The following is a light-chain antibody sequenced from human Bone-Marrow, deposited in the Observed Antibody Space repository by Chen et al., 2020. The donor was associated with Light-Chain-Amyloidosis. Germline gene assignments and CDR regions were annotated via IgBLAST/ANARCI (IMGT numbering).Light chain of an antibody. V-gene: IGLV1-47*01. CDR1: DSNIEGND. CDR2: RNY. CDR3: AVWDDSLSGPV. J-gene: IGLJ2*01. Sequence: QSVVTQAPSPSGTPGQRVYISCSGSDSNIEGNDVDWYQQLPGAAPKLLIYRNYQRPSGVPDRFSAFKSGTSASLAISGLRSEDEGDYYCAVWDDSLSGPVFGGGTKLTVL.